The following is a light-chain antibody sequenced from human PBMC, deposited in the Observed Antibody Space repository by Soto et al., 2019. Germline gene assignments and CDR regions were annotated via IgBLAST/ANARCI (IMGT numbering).Light chain of an antibody. J-gene: IGKJ3*01. Sequence: EIVMTQSPATLSVSPGERATLSCRASQTLGNKLAWYQQKPGQAPRLLIYGGSTRATGIPARFSGSGSGTEFTLTINSLQSEDCAIYYCQQHNAWPLTFGPGTKVDLK. V-gene: IGKV3D-15*01. CDR2: GGS. CDR1: QTLGNK. CDR3: QQHNAWPLT.